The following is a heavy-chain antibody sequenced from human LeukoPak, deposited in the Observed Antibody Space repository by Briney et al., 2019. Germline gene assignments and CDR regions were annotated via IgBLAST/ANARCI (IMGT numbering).Heavy chain of an antibody. J-gene: IGHJ4*02. CDR2: INGDGTST. CDR1: GFTFSSYA. V-gene: IGHV3-74*01. Sequence: GGSLRLSCAASGFTFSSYAMSWVRQAPGKGLVWVSRINGDGTSTNYADAVKGRFTVSRDNAKNTLYLQMNSVRAEDTAVYYCVRDRPRTGSXXXFDYWGQGILVTVSS. CDR3: VRDRPRTGSXXXFDY. D-gene: IGHD3/OR15-3a*01.